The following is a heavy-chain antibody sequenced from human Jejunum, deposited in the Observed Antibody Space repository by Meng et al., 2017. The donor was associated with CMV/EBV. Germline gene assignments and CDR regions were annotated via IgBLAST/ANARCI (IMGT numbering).Heavy chain of an antibody. CDR1: GDSINTRTYD. D-gene: IGHD3-22*01. CDR2: IFYTGST. V-gene: IGHV4-39*01. J-gene: IGHJ4*02. CDR3: ARSYYDTVGYYFAH. Sequence: SGDSINTRTYDWAWIRQPPGKGLEWIGNIFYTGSTYLNPSLQSRLSMSIDTSKNQFSLKLTSVTAADTAAYFCARSYYDTVGYYFAHWGQGTLVTVSS.